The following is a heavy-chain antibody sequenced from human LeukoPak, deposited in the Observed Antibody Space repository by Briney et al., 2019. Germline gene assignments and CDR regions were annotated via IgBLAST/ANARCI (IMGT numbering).Heavy chain of an antibody. CDR1: GGSISSGDYY. CDR2: IYYTRST. V-gene: IGHV4-30-4*08. Sequence: TSQTLSLTCTVSGGSISSGDYYWSWIRQPQGKGLEWIGYIYYTRSTYYNPSLKRRVTISVDTSKNQFSLKLSSVTAADTAVYYCATVDTAMVTRDYWGQGTLVTVSS. D-gene: IGHD5-18*01. J-gene: IGHJ4*02. CDR3: ATVDTAMVTRDY.